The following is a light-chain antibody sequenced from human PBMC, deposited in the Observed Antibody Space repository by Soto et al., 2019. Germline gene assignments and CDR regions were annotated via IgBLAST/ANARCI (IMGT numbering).Light chain of an antibody. J-gene: IGKJ1*01. CDR3: QQYNSYSPT. CDR1: QSISSW. V-gene: IGKV1-5*01. CDR2: DAS. Sequence: DIQKTQSPSTLSASVGDRVTITCRASQSISSWLAWYQQKPGKAPKLLIYDASSLESGVPSRFSGSGSGTEFTLTISSLQPDDFATYCCQQYNSYSPTFGQGTKVDIK.